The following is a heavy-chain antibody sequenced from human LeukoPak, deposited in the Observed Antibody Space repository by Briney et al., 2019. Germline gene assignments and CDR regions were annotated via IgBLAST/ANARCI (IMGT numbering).Heavy chain of an antibody. D-gene: IGHD3-9*01. CDR1: GVSISSGDYY. Sequence: SETLSLTCTVSGVSISSGDYYWSWIRQPPGKGLEWIGYIYYSGSTYYNPSLKSRVTISVDTSKNQFSLKLSSVTAADTAVYYCARVIYDILTGYYYGMDVWGQGTTVTVSS. V-gene: IGHV4-30-4*01. J-gene: IGHJ6*02. CDR2: IYYSGST. CDR3: ARVIYDILTGYYYGMDV.